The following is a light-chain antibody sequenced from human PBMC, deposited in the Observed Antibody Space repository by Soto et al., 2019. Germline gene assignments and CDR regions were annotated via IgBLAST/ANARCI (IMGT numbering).Light chain of an antibody. J-gene: IGKJ2*01. CDR2: SAS. CDR3: QQSYSTPYT. Sequence: DIQMTQSPSSLSASVGDRVTITCRASQSIGSSLNWYQQKPGKAPKFLIYSASRLESGVPSRFSGSGSGTDFTLTISSLQPEDFATYYCQQSYSTPYTFGQGTKLEIK. V-gene: IGKV1-39*01. CDR1: QSIGSS.